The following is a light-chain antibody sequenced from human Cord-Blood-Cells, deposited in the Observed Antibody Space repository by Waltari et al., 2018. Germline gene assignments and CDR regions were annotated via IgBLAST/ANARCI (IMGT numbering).Light chain of an antibody. J-gene: IGLJ3*02. CDR3: AAWDDSLSGV. CDR2: RNN. CDR1: SSNIGSNY. Sequence: QSVLTQPPSASGTPGQRVTISCSGSSSNIGSNYVYWYQQLPGPAPKLLIYRNNQRPSGLPDRFSGSKSGTSASLAISGLRSEDEADYYCAAWDDSLSGVFGGGTKLTVL. V-gene: IGLV1-47*01.